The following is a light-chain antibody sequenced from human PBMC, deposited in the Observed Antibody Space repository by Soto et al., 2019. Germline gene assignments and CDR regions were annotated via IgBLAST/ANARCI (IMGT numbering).Light chain of an antibody. V-gene: IGKV3-20*01. Sequence: EIVLTQSPGTLSLSPGERATLSCRASQTVSSYLAWYQQKPGLAPRLLIYDASTRATGIPDRFSGSGSGTDFTLTISRLEPEDFAVYYCQQYGGSPRTFGQGTKVEIK. CDR2: DAS. CDR3: QQYGGSPRT. CDR1: QTVSSY. J-gene: IGKJ1*01.